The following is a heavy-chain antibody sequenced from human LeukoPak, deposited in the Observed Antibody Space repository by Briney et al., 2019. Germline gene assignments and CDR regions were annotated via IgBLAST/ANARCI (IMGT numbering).Heavy chain of an antibody. V-gene: IGHV1-69*01. Sequence: ASVKVSCKASGGTFSSYAISWVRQAPGQGLEWMGGIIPIFGTANYAQKFQGRVTITADESTSTAYMELCSLRSEDTAVYYCASNLEMATIILYYFDYWGQGTLVTVSS. J-gene: IGHJ4*02. D-gene: IGHD5-24*01. CDR2: IIPIFGTA. CDR3: ASNLEMATIILYYFDY. CDR1: GGTFSSYA.